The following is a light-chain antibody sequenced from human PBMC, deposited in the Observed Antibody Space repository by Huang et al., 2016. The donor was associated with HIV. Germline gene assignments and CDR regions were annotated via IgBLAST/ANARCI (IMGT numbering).Light chain of an antibody. J-gene: IGKJ4*01. Sequence: EIEMTQSPATLSVSPGERATLSCRASHSVDSDLAWYQQKPGQAPRLLIYDASTRATGISAKFNVTGSGTEFSLSITNLQSEDFAVYYCQQYSDWPPLTFGGGTKVEI. CDR1: HSVDSD. V-gene: IGKV3-15*01. CDR3: QQYSDWPPLT. CDR2: DAS.